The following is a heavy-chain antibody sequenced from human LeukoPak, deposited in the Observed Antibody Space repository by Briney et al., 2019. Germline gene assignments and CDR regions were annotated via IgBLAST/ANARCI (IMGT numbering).Heavy chain of an antibody. D-gene: IGHD2-8*01. Sequence: GGSLRLSCAASGFTFSSYSMNWVRQAPGKGLEWVSSISSSSSYIYYADSVKGRFTISRDNGKNSLYLQMNSLRAEDTAVYYCARDCTNGVCYNWFDPWGQGTRVTVSS. CDR3: ARDCTNGVCYNWFDP. V-gene: IGHV3-21*01. CDR2: ISSSSSYI. CDR1: GFTFSSYS. J-gene: IGHJ5*02.